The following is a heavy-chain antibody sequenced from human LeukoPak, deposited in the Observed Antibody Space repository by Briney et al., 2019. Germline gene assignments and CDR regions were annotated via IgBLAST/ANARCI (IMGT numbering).Heavy chain of an antibody. CDR1: GYTFSVYY. V-gene: IGHV1-2*02. J-gene: IGHJ4*02. D-gene: IGHD2-15*01. Sequence: GASVKVSCKASGYTFSVYYMHWVRQAPGQGLEWMGWIDPNSGGTNYAQKFQGGVTMTRDTSISTVYMELNSLRSDDTAVYYCARGRMGGGNDYWGQGTLVTVSS. CDR2: IDPNSGGT. CDR3: ARGRMGGGNDY.